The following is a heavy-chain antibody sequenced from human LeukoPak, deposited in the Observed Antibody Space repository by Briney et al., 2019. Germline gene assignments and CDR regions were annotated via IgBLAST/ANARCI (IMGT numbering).Heavy chain of an antibody. Sequence: GGSLRLSCVASGFIFSSYSMNWVRQAPGQGQEWVSSISSSNSYIWYADSVKGRFTISRDNAKSSLYLQMNSLRAEDTAIYYCVRDKAGTTPYYYYSMDVWGKGTTVTVSS. CDR3: VRDKAGTTPYYYYSMDV. CDR2: ISSSNSYI. V-gene: IGHV3-21*01. D-gene: IGHD1-14*01. J-gene: IGHJ6*03. CDR1: GFIFSSYS.